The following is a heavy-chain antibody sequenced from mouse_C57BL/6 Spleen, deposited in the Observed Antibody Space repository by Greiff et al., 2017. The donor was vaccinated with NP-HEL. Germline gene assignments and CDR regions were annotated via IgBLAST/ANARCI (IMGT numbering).Heavy chain of an antibody. Sequence: VQLQESGPELVKPGASVKISCKASGYAFSSSWMNWVKQRPGKGLEWIGRIYPGDGDTNYNGKFKGKATLTADKSSSTAYMQLSSLTSEDSAVYFCAREMNFDYWGQGTTLTVSS. CDR2: IYPGDGDT. CDR3: AREMNFDY. CDR1: GYAFSSSW. J-gene: IGHJ2*01. V-gene: IGHV1-82*01.